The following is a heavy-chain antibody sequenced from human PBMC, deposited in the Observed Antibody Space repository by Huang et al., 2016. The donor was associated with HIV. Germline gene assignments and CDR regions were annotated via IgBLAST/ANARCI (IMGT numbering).Heavy chain of an antibody. CDR3: AREFFFGELVLDY. CDR1: GYTFKIHG. CDR2: INPDNGNT. D-gene: IGHD3-10*01. Sequence: QIHLVQSGAEMKKPGASVKVSCKASGYTFKIHGLNWVRQATGQGLEWMGWINPDNGNTAYSQRLQGRVTLTTDTSTSTIYMEFRSLRSDDTAIYYCAREFFFGELVLDYWGQGTLVTVSS. J-gene: IGHJ4*02. V-gene: IGHV1-18*04.